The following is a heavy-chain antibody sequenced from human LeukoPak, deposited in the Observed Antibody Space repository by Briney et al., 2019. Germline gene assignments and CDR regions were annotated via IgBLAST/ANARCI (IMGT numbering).Heavy chain of an antibody. D-gene: IGHD2-15*01. CDR2: IYYSGST. J-gene: IGHJ4*02. CDR3: ARELLTEGFDY. CDR1: GGSISSYY. V-gene: IGHV4-59*01. Sequence: PSETLSLTCTVSGGSISSYYWSWIRQPPGKGLEWIGYIYYSGSTNYNPSLKSRVTISVDTSKNQFSLKLSSVTAADTAVYYCARELLTEGFDYWGQGTLVTVSS.